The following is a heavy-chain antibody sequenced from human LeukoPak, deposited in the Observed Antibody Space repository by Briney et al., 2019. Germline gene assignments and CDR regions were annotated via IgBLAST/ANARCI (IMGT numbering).Heavy chain of an antibody. Sequence: GASVKVSCKASGGTFSSYAISWVRQAPGQGLEWMGGIIPIFGTANYAQKFQGRVTITADESTSTAYMELSSLRSEDTAVYYCARVAYSSSWSPFDYWGQGTLVTVSS. CDR3: ARVAYSSSWSPFDY. J-gene: IGHJ4*02. D-gene: IGHD6-13*01. V-gene: IGHV1-69*13. CDR1: GGTFSSYA. CDR2: IIPIFGTA.